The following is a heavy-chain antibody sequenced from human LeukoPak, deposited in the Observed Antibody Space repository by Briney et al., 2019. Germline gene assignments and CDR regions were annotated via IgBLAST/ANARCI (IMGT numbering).Heavy chain of an antibody. CDR1: GFTFRTYG. Sequence: GGALRLSCAASGFTFRTYGMHWVRQARGKVVEGVAFIHYDGNNKNYAASVRGRFTISRDISKNTLYLQMSSLRPEDTAVYYCAKSRGSGTYLYYFDSWGEGTLVTVSS. J-gene: IGHJ4*02. D-gene: IGHD3-10*01. CDR3: AKSRGSGTYLYYFDS. CDR2: IHYDGNNK. V-gene: IGHV3-30*02.